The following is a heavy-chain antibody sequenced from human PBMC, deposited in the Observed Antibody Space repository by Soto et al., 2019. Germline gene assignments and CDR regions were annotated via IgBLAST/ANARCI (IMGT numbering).Heavy chain of an antibody. CDR3: ARVNGVTKTFDY. CDR1: GGSISSGGYY. Sequence: LSLTCTVSGGSISSGGYYWSWIRQHPGKGLEWIGYIYYSGSTYYNPSLKSRVTISVDTSKNQFSLKLSSVTAADTAVYYCARVNGVTKTFDYWGQGTLVTVSS. J-gene: IGHJ4*02. D-gene: IGHD2-8*01. V-gene: IGHV4-31*03. CDR2: IYYSGST.